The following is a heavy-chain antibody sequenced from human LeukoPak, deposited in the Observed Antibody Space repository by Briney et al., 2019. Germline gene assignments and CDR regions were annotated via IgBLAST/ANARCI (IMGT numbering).Heavy chain of an antibody. J-gene: IGHJ6*02. D-gene: IGHD4-17*01. V-gene: IGHV4-59*12. CDR2: IYYSGST. Sequence: SETLSLTCTVSGGFSTTYYWTRIRQPPGKGLECIGYIYYSGSTNYNPSLKSRVTISVDTSKNQFSLKLSSVTAADTAVYYCARDARYGYYYYGMDVWGQGTTVTVSS. CDR1: GGFSTTYY. CDR3: ARDARYGYYYYGMDV.